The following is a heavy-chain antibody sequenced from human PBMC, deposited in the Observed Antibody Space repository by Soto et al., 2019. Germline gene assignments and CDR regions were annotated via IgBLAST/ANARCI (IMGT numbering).Heavy chain of an antibody. D-gene: IGHD3-16*01. Sequence: GGSLRLSCAASRFTFSSYAMGWVRQAPGKGLEWVSSISGGGDNTYYADSVKGRFTISRDNSKNTLYLQMNSLRADDTAVYYCAKGPWDLGSNWFDPWGQGTRVTVSS. CDR1: RFTFSSYA. CDR3: AKGPWDLGSNWFDP. CDR2: ISGGGDNT. J-gene: IGHJ5*02. V-gene: IGHV3-23*01.